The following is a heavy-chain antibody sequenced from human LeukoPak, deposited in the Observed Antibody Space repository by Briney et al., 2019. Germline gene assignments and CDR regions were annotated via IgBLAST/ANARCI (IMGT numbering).Heavy chain of an antibody. CDR3: ARESKGLSVPFDF. CDR1: GFILSDHY. Sequence: GGSLRLSCAASGFILSDHYMSWIRQAPGKGLEWLCYISDDGRAIYYADSVKGRFTLSRDNSQNSLSLLMSSLRAEDTAVYYCARESKGLSVPFDFWGQGTLVTVSS. J-gene: IGHJ4*02. V-gene: IGHV3-11*01. CDR2: ISDDGRAI. D-gene: IGHD2-2*01.